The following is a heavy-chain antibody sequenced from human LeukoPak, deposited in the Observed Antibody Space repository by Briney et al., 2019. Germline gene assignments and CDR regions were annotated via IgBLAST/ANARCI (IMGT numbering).Heavy chain of an antibody. D-gene: IGHD4-17*01. J-gene: IGHJ4*02. CDR1: GGSISSYY. Sequence: SETLSLTCTVSGGSISSYYWSWLRQPAGKGLEWIGRIYTSGSTNYNPSLKSRVTISVDRSKNQFSLKLSSVTAADTAVYYCARVHDYGDYEVDYWGQGTLVTVSS. CDR3: ARVHDYGDYEVDY. V-gene: IGHV4-4*07. CDR2: IYTSGST.